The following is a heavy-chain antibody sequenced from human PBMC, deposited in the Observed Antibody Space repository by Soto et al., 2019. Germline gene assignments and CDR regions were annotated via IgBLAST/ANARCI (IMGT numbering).Heavy chain of an antibody. V-gene: IGHV5-10-1*01. CDR1: GYSFAGYW. J-gene: IGHJ4*02. Sequence: GERLKICCKGSGYSFAGYWITWVRQKPGKGLEWMGRIDPSDSQTYYSPSFRGHVTISVTKSITTVFLQWSSLRASDTAMYYCARQIYDSDTGPNFQYYFDSWGQGTPVTV. D-gene: IGHD3-22*01. CDR2: IDPSDSQT. CDR3: ARQIYDSDTGPNFQYYFDS.